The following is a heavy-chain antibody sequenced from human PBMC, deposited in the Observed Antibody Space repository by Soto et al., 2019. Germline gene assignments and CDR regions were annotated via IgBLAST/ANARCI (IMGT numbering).Heavy chain of an antibody. Sequence: QVQLVESGGGVFKPGRSLRLSVTPSGFTSSTYGMHGFRRAPGKGLEGVAVIWFDGSNEYFADSVKGRFTISRDNSKTTLYLQMNSLRAEDTAVYYCARGSPRSYYHYGMDVWGQGTTVTVSS. J-gene: IGHJ6*02. CDR1: GFTSSTYG. V-gene: IGHV3-33*01. CDR3: ARGSPRSYYHYGMDV. CDR2: IWFDGSNE.